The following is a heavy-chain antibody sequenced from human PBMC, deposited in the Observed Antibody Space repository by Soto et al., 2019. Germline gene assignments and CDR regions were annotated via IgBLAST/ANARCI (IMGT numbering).Heavy chain of an antibody. CDR3: ARLTHRGCFDH. Sequence: SETLSLTCAVYGGSLSGYYWSWIRQSPGKGLEWIGEINHSGSTNYHPSLKSRVTISLHTSKKQIFLKLTSVAAADTAVYYCARLTHRGCFDHWGQGTLVTVSS. CDR1: GGSLSGYY. CDR2: INHSGST. D-gene: IGHD6-19*01. V-gene: IGHV4-34*01. J-gene: IGHJ4*02.